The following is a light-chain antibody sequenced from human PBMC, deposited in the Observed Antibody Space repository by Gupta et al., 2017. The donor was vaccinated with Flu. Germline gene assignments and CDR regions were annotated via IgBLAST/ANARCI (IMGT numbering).Light chain of an antibody. Sequence: CPAKLSLCQRERATRSCRASRSVTRYLAWYQQKPGQAPRLLIFDASNRATGIPARFSGSGSGTEFTLTIDSLEPEDFAVYYCQQRSSWPTFGQGIRLEIK. CDR1: RSVTRY. CDR2: DAS. J-gene: IGKJ5*01. CDR3: QQRSSWPT. V-gene: IGKV3-11*01.